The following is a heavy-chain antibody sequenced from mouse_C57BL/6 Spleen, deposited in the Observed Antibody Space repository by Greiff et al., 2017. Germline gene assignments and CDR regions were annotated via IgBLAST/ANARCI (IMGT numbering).Heavy chain of an antibody. V-gene: IGHV1-64*01. D-gene: IGHD2-4*01. Sequence: QVQLQQPGAELVKPGASVKLSCKASGYTFTSYWMHWVKQRPGQGLEWIGMIHPNSGSTNYNEKFKSKATLTVDKSSSTAYMQLSSLTSEDSAVYYCAREGLYDYDLDYFDYWGQGTTLTVSS. CDR2: IHPNSGST. J-gene: IGHJ2*01. CDR3: AREGLYDYDLDYFDY. CDR1: GYTFTSYW.